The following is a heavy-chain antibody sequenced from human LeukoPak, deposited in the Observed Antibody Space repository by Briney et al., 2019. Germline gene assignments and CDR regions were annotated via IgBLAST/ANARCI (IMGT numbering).Heavy chain of an antibody. J-gene: IGHJ6*03. CDR1: RYTFNSYG. CDR3: ARDKGTVATYYYYYMDV. CDR2: ISVNNGNA. Sequence: ASVKVSCNSSRYTFNSYGISWVRQAQGQGLERMGWISVNNGNANSEEKDQGRVTMTTDTSPSTDYMELRTLRADDTAVYCCARDKGTVATYYYYYMDVWGKGTTVTVSS. D-gene: IGHD6-19*01. V-gene: IGHV1-18*01.